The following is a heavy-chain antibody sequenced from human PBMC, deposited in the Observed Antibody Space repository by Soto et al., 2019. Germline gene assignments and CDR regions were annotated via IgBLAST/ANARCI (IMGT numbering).Heavy chain of an antibody. CDR2: IYYRGST. V-gene: IGHV4-39*01. CDR1: GDSISSSSYY. D-gene: IGHD3-10*01. Sequence: PSETLSLTCTVSGDSISSSSYYWGWIRQPPGKGLEWIGSIYYRGSTYYNPSLKSRVTISVDTSKNQFSLKLSSVTAADTAVYYCARRSRPDTGDYYYGMDVWGQGTTVTVSS. CDR3: ARRSRPDTGDYYYGMDV. J-gene: IGHJ6*02.